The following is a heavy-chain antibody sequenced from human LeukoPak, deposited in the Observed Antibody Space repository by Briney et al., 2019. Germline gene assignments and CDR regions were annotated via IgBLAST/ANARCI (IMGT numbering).Heavy chain of an antibody. D-gene: IGHD3-22*01. CDR1: GFTFSNAW. Sequence: GSLRLSCAASGFTFSNAWMSWVRQAPGKGLEWVGRIKSKTDGGTTDYAAPVKGRFTISRDDSKNTLYLQMNSLKTEDTAVYYCASDPARDYYDISGYFRWVDYWGQGTLVTVSS. CDR2: IKSKTDGGTT. V-gene: IGHV3-15*01. CDR3: ASDPARDYYDISGYFRWVDY. J-gene: IGHJ4*02.